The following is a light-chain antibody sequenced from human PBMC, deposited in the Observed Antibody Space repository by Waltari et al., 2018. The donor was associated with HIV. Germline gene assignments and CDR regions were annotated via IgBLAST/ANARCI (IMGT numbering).Light chain of an antibody. CDR1: RSDIGVYNF. CDR2: DVT. CDR3: VSYTSGNTWV. J-gene: IGLJ3*02. Sequence: QSALTQPASLSGPPGQSITIPCTGTRSDIGVYNFVSWYRQHPDKAPQLIIFDVTKRPSGISNRFSGSKSANTASLTISGLQAEDEADYYCVSYTSGNTWVFGGGTKVTVL. V-gene: IGLV2-14*03.